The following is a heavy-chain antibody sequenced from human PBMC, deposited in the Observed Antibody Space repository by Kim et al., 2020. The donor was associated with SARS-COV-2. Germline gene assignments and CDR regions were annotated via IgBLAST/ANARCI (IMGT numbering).Heavy chain of an antibody. D-gene: IGHD3-3*01. Sequence: TLSLTCTVSGGSISSGSYYWSWIRQPAGKGLEWIGRIYTSGSTNYNPSLKSRVTISVDTSKNQFSLKLSSVTAADTAVYYCARDRSMGDFWSGYLFDYWGQGTLVTVSS. J-gene: IGHJ4*02. CDR2: IYTSGST. CDR3: ARDRSMGDFWSGYLFDY. CDR1: GGSISSGSYY. V-gene: IGHV4-61*02.